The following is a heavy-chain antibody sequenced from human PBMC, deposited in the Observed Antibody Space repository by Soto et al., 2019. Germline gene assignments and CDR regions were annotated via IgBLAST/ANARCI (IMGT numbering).Heavy chain of an antibody. CDR1: GFISRSYW. CDR3: ARAQYLADDAFDI. V-gene: IGHV3-74*01. D-gene: IGHD2-2*01. Sequence: GGSLRLSCAASGFISRSYWMHWVRQVPGKGLVWVSRINGDGRSTSYADSVKGRFTISRDNAKNTLYLQMNSLRAHDTAVYYCARAQYLADDAFDIWGQGAMVTVSS. CDR2: INGDGRST. J-gene: IGHJ3*02.